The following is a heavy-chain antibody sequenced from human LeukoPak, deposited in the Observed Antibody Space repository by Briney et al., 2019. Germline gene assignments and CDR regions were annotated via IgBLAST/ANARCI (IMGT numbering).Heavy chain of an antibody. Sequence: GGSLRLSCAASGFTFSTYVMSWVRQAPGKGLEWVSAISVSGAGTYYADSVKGRFTISRDNSKNTLYLQMNSLRAEDSAAYYCARAPYSGSRFDYWGQGTLVTVSS. V-gene: IGHV3-23*01. CDR3: ARAPYSGSRFDY. CDR2: ISVSGAGT. D-gene: IGHD1-26*01. J-gene: IGHJ4*02. CDR1: GFTFSTYV.